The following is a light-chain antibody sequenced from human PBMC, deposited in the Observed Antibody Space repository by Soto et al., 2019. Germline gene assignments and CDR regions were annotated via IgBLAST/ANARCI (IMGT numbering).Light chain of an antibody. CDR2: EVS. Sequence: QSALTQPASVSGSPGQSITISCTGTSSDVGGYNFVSWYQQHPGKAPKLMIFEVSHRPSGVSDRFFGSKSGNTASLTISGLQAEDEADYYCSSYTSSITDVFGTGTKLTVL. J-gene: IGLJ1*01. CDR1: SSDVGGYNF. CDR3: SSYTSSITDV. V-gene: IGLV2-14*03.